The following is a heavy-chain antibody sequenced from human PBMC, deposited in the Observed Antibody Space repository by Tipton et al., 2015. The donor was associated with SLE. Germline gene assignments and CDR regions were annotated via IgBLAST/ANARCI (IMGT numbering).Heavy chain of an antibody. J-gene: IGHJ5*02. CDR1: GGSISSGSYY. Sequence: TLSLTCTVSGGSISSGSYYWSWIRQPPGKGLEWIGYIYYSGSTNYNPSLKSRVTISVDTSKNQFSLKLSSVTAADTAVYYCARDGRRWLQPSGWFDPWGQGTLVTVSS. D-gene: IGHD5-24*01. CDR2: IYYSGST. CDR3: ARDGRRWLQPSGWFDP. V-gene: IGHV4-61*01.